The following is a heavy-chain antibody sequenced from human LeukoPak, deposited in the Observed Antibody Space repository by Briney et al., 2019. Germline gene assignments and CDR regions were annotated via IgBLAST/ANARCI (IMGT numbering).Heavy chain of an antibody. Sequence: TSETLSLTCAVSGYSISSGYYWGWIRQPPGKGLEWIGSIYHSGSTYYNPSLKSRVTISVDTSKNQFSLKLSSVTAADTAVYYCARYGYCSSTSCYREGFDYWGQGTLVTVSS. D-gene: IGHD2-2*02. CDR1: GYSISSGYY. V-gene: IGHV4-38-2*01. CDR3: ARYGYCSSTSCYREGFDY. J-gene: IGHJ4*02. CDR2: IYHSGST.